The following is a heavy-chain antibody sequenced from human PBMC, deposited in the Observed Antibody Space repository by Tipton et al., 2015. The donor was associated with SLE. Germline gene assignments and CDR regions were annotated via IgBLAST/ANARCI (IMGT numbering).Heavy chain of an antibody. D-gene: IGHD2-21*02. CDR3: VRDGAGDLGAFDI. J-gene: IGHJ3*02. Sequence: TLSLTCAVYGGSFSGYYCSWIRQSPGKGLEWIGEINHSGSANYNPSLRSRLTISVDTSKNQFSLKLRSVTAADTALYYCVRDGAGDLGAFDIWGPGTLVTVSS. CDR1: GGSFSGYY. CDR2: INHSGSA. V-gene: IGHV4-34*01.